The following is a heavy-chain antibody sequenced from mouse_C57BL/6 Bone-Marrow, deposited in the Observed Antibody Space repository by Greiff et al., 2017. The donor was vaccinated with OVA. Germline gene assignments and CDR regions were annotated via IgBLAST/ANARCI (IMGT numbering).Heavy chain of an antibody. CDR2: IDPANGNT. CDR1: GFNINNTY. CDR3: ARLGALYAIDY. J-gene: IGHJ4*01. Sequence: VQLQQSVAELVRPGASVKLSCTASGFNINNTYMHWVKQRPEQGLEWIGRIDPANGNTNYAPTFQGKATITADTSSNTTYLQLSSLTSEDTAICYCARLGALYAIDYWGQGTSVTVSS. V-gene: IGHV14-3*01.